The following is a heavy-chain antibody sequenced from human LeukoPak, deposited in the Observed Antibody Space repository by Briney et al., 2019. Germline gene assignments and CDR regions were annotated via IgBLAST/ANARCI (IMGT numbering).Heavy chain of an antibody. CDR1: GYSISSGYY. V-gene: IGHV4-38-2*02. D-gene: IGHD5-18*01. CDR3: AREIGYSYGSNWFDP. Sequence: PSETLSLTCAVSGYSISSGYYWGWIRQPPGKGLEWIGSIYHSGSTYYNPSLKSRVTISVDTSKNQFPLKLSSVTAADTAVYYCAREIGYSYGSNWFDPWGQGTLVTVSS. J-gene: IGHJ5*02. CDR2: IYHSGST.